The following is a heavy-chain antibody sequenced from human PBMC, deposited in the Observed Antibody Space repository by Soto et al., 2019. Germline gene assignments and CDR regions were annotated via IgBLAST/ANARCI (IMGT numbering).Heavy chain of an antibody. CDR3: AKENSGYEN. D-gene: IGHD5-12*01. CDR2: ISNAGDK. J-gene: IGHJ4*02. CDR1: AFTITNYG. V-gene: IGHV3-23*01. Sequence: GGSLRLSCVASAFTITNYGMVWVRQAPGKGLEWVSTISNAGDKYYVDSVKGRFTISRDNSKNTLYLQMNSLRAEDTAVYYCAKENSGYENWGQGTLVTVSS.